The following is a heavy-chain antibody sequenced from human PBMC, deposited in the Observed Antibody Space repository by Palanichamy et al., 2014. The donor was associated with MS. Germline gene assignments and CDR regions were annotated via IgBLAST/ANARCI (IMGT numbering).Heavy chain of an antibody. CDR3: ASKYCGGDCYWYYYGMDV. Sequence: VQLQESGPGLVKPSQTLSLTCTVSGGYISSGDYYWSWIRPAPRKGLEWIGYIYYSGSTYYNPSLKSRVTISVDTSKNQFSLKLSSVTAADTAVYYCASKYCGGDCYWYYYGMDVWGQGTTVTVSS. D-gene: IGHD2-21*02. J-gene: IGHJ6*02. CDR2: IYYSGST. V-gene: IGHV4-30-4*01. CDR1: GGYISSGDYY.